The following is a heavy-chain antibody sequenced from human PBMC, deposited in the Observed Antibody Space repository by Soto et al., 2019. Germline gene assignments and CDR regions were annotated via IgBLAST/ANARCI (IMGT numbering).Heavy chain of an antibody. J-gene: IGHJ4*02. CDR1: GGSISSGGYS. V-gene: IGHV4-30-2*01. D-gene: IGHD2-21*02. Sequence: PSETLSLTCAVSGGSISSGGYSWSWIRQPPGKGLEWIGYIYHSGSTYYNPSLKSRVTISVDRSKNQFSLKLSSVTAADTAVYYCARTTMVTATRYYFDYWGQGTLVTVSS. CDR2: IYHSGST. CDR3: ARTTMVTATRYYFDY.